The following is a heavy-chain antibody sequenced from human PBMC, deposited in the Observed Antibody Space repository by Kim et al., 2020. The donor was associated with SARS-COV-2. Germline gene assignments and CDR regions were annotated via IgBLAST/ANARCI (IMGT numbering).Heavy chain of an antibody. CDR3: ARAKDFSGPSPFDY. Sequence: ADSVKGRFTISRDNSKNTLYLQMNSLRAEDTAVYYCARAKDFSGPSPFDYWGQGTLVTVSS. J-gene: IGHJ4*02. D-gene: IGHD2-15*01. V-gene: IGHV3-33*01.